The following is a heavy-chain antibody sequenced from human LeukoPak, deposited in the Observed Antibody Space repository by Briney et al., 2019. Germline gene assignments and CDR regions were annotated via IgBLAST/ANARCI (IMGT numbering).Heavy chain of an antibody. CDR1: GGSISSSSYY. CDR2: IYYSGST. Sequence: SSETLSLTCTVSGGSISSSSYYGGWIRQPPGKGLEWIGTIYYSGSTYYNPSLKSRVTMSVDTSKNQFSLKLSSVTAADTALYYCASYYDSSGFAFDIWGQGTMVTVSS. CDR3: ASYYDSSGFAFDI. J-gene: IGHJ3*02. D-gene: IGHD3-22*01. V-gene: IGHV4-39*01.